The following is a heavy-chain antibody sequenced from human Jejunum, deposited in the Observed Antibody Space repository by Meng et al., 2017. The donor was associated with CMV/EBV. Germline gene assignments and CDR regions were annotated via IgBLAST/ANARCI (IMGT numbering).Heavy chain of an antibody. Sequence: GFTFSSYWMGWVGQAPGKGLEWVANIKQDGSEKYYVDSVKGRFIISRDNANNSLYLQMNSLRAEDTAVYYCARNPVTNRRGSHFDYWGQGTLVTVSS. CDR3: ARNPVTNRRGSHFDY. CDR2: IKQDGSEK. CDR1: GFTFSSYW. V-gene: IGHV3-7*01. D-gene: IGHD4-17*01. J-gene: IGHJ4*02.